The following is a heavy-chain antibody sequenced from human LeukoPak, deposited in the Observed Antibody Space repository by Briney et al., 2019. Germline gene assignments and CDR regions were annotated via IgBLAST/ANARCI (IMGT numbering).Heavy chain of an antibody. CDR1: GGTFSSYA. J-gene: IGHJ4*02. V-gene: IGHV1-69*13. CDR3: AILPWSRYSRFDY. Sequence: SVKVSRKASGGTFSSYAISWVRQAPGQGLGWMGGIIPIFGTANYAQKFQGRVTITADESTSTAYMELSSLRSEDTAVYYCAILPWSRYSRFDYWGQGTLVTVSS. D-gene: IGHD3-3*01. CDR2: IIPIFGTA.